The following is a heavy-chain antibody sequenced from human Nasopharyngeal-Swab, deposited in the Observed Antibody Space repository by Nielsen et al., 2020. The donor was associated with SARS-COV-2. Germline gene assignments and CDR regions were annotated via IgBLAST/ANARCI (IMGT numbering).Heavy chain of an antibody. J-gene: IGHJ4*02. D-gene: IGHD3-9*01. Sequence: LSLPCAISGDSVSSNNVGWNWIRQSPSRGLEWLGRTYYGSKWYNHYAPSVKSRVTIKPDTSKNQFSLQMDSVTPEDSAVYYCARGFLQTGFDYWGQGTLVTVSS. V-gene: IGHV6-1*01. CDR2: TYYGSKWYN. CDR3: ARGFLQTGFDY. CDR1: GDSVSSNNVG.